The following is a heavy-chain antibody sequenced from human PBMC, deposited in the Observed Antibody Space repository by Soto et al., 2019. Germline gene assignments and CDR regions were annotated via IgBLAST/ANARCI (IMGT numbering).Heavy chain of an antibody. CDR2: ISSNGGST. D-gene: IGHD3-3*01. CDR3: ARGGRRVVIIQDYYYMDV. J-gene: IGHJ6*03. Sequence: GGSLRLSCAASGFTFSSYAMHWVRQAPGKGLEYVSAISSNGGSTYYANSVKGRFTISRDNSKNTLYLQMGSLGAEDMAVYYCARGGRRVVIIQDYYYMDVWGKGTTVTVSS. V-gene: IGHV3-64*01. CDR1: GFTFSSYA.